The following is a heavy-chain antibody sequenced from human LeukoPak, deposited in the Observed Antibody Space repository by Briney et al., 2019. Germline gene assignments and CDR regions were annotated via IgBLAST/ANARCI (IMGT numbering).Heavy chain of an antibody. Sequence: PGGSLRLSCAASGFTFSSYAMHWVRQAPGKGLEWVAVISYDGSNKHYADSVKGRFTISRDNSKNTLYLQMNSLRAEDTAVYYCARGPEWTYSSSSLRYYYMDVWGKGTTVTVSS. CDR3: ARGPEWTYSSSSLRYYYMDV. CDR1: GFTFSSYA. V-gene: IGHV3-30-3*01. CDR2: ISYDGSNK. D-gene: IGHD6-6*01. J-gene: IGHJ6*03.